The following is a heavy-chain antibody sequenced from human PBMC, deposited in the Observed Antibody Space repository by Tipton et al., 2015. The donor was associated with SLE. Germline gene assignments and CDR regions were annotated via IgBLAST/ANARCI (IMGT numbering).Heavy chain of an antibody. Sequence: QLVQSGAEVKKPGASVQISCKASRYTFTGYYIHWVRQVPGQGLEWMGWINPRNGAVSYAQISQGRVTMTRDTSTGTAYMELARLTFDDTAIYYCARDQWELRASAGDFWGQGTLVTVSS. D-gene: IGHD1-26*01. CDR1: RYTFTGYY. CDR3: ARDQWELRASAGDF. CDR2: INPRNGAV. V-gene: IGHV1-2*02. J-gene: IGHJ4*02.